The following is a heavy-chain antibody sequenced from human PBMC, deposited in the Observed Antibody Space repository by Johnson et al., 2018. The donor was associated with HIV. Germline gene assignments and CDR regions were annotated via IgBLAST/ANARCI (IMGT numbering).Heavy chain of an antibody. V-gene: IGHV3-33*06. CDR3: AKDLGIVGAVHRTFDI. Sequence: QVQLVESGGGVVQPGRSLRLSCAASGFTFSTYDMHWVRQAPGKGLEWVAVIWYDGSQKYYTDSVKGRFTISRDNSKNTLYLQMNSLRAEDTAVYYCAKDLGIVGAVHRTFDIWGQGTMVTVSS. CDR1: GFTFSTYD. CDR2: IWYDGSQK. J-gene: IGHJ3*02. D-gene: IGHD1-26*01.